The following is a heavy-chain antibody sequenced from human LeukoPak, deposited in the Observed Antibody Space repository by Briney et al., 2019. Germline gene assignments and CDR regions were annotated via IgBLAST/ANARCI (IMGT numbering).Heavy chain of an antibody. CDR1: GFPFRSYA. CDR3: ARGGGLDV. J-gene: IGHJ6*02. D-gene: IGHD3-16*01. CDR2: IWYDGTTT. V-gene: IGHV3-33*03. Sequence: GGSLRLSCAASGFPFRSYAMHWVRQAPGKGLEWVAVIWYDGTTTYYADSVKGRFTIFRDNAENSLYLQMSNLRAEDTAVYFCARGGGLDVWGQGATVTVSS.